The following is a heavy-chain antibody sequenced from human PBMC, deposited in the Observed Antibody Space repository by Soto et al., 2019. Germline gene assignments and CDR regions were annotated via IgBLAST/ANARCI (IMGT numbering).Heavy chain of an antibody. J-gene: IGHJ4*02. V-gene: IGHV4-39*02. Sequence: SETLSLTCTVSGGSISSSSYYWGWIRQPPGKGLEWIGSIYYSGSTYYNPSLKSRVTISVDTSKNQFSLKLSSVTAADTAVYYCAREDYDILTGYRDYWGQGTLVTVSS. CDR2: IYYSGST. D-gene: IGHD3-9*01. CDR1: GGSISSSSYY. CDR3: AREDYDILTGYRDY.